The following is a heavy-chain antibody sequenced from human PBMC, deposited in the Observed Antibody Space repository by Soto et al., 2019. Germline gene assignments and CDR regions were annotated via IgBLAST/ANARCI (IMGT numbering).Heavy chain of an antibody. CDR2: IIYSGNT. Sequence: SETLSLTCSVSVGSMSSSAYYWGWIRQPPGQGLEWIGSIIYSGNTYYNPSLKSRVTISVDSSKNQFSLKLSSVTAADTAVYYCARGRAYSSSWSNWFDPWGQGTLVTVSS. D-gene: IGHD6-13*01. CDR3: ARGRAYSSSWSNWFDP. CDR1: VGSMSSSAYY. V-gene: IGHV4-39*01. J-gene: IGHJ5*02.